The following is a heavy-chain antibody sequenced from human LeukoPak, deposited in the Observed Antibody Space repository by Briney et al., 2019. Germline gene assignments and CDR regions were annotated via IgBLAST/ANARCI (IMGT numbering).Heavy chain of an antibody. Sequence: GGSLRLSCAASGFTFSSYEMNWVRQAPGKGLQWVSAISNSGGYTYYAESVKGRFTISRDNSKNTLFLQMNSLSAEDTAVYYCAKQCGGSDWFDAFDIWGQGTMVTVSS. CDR3: AKQCGGSDWFDAFDI. CDR2: ISNSGGYT. J-gene: IGHJ3*02. V-gene: IGHV3-23*01. CDR1: GFTFSSYE. D-gene: IGHD6-19*01.